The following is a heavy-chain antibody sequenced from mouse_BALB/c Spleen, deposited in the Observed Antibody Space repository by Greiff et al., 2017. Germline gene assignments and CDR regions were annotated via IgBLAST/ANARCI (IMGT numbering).Heavy chain of an antibody. CDR3: ARFPLIHYYGYSYAMDY. J-gene: IGHJ4*01. V-gene: IGHV3-2*02. Sequence: EVQLQESGPGLVKPSQSLSLTCTVTGYSITSDYAWNWIRQFPGNKLEWMGYISYSGSTSYNPSLKSRISITRDTSKNQFFLQLNSVTTEDTATYYCARFPLIHYYGYSYAMDYWGQGTSVTVSS. D-gene: IGHD1-2*01. CDR2: ISYSGST. CDR1: GYSITSDYA.